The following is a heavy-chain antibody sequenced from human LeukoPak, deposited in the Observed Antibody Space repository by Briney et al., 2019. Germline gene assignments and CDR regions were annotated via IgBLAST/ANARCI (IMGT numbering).Heavy chain of an antibody. V-gene: IGHV4-31*03. CDR3: ARVVATVTTIERHFDY. CDR1: GGSISSGGYY. J-gene: IGHJ4*02. Sequence: SETLSLTCTVSGGSISSGGYYWSWLRQHPGKGLEWIGYIYYSGSTYYNPSLKSRVTISVDTSKNQFSLKLSSVTAADTAVYYCARVVATVTTIERHFDYWGQGTLVTVSS. CDR2: IYYSGST. D-gene: IGHD4-17*01.